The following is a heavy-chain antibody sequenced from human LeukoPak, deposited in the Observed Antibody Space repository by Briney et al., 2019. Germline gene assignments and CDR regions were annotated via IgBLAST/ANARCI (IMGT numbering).Heavy chain of an antibody. CDR2: ISGDGSMT. D-gene: IGHD6-6*01. V-gene: IGHV3-74*01. J-gene: IGHJ4*02. CDR3: ARYSSSSGGASHYFDY. CDR1: GFSLRSYW. Sequence: GGSLRLSCAVSGFSLRSYWMHWVRQAPEKGLVWVSRISGDGSMTNYADSVKGRFTISRDNAKNTVYLQMNSLRAEDTAVYYCARYSSSSGGASHYFDYWGQGTLVTVSS.